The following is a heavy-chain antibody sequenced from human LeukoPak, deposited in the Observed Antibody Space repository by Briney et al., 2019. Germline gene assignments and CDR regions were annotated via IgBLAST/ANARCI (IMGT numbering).Heavy chain of an antibody. CDR1: GFTFSSYW. CDR3: ATGLRLGELSFSDYGMDV. V-gene: IGHV3-74*01. Sequence: PGGSLRLSCAASGFTFSSYWMHWVRQAPGKGLVWVSRINSDGSSTSYADSVKGRFTISRDNAKNTLYLQMNSLRAEDTAVYYCATGLRLGELSFSDYGMDVWGQGTTVTVSS. J-gene: IGHJ6*02. D-gene: IGHD3-16*02. CDR2: INSDGSST.